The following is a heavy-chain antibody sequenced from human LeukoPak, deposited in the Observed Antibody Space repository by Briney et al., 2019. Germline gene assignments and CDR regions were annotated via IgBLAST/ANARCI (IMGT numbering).Heavy chain of an antibody. V-gene: IGHV1-18*01. J-gene: IGHJ4*02. D-gene: IGHD6-13*01. CDR1: GYAFTNYG. CDR2: ISAYNGNT. CDR3: ARSGDSSSWYALDY. Sequence: GASVKVSCKASGYAFTNYGITWVRQAPGQGLEWMGWISAYNGNTNYAQKLQGRVTMTTDTSTSTAYMELRRLRSDDTAVYYCARSGDSSSWYALDYWGQGTLVTVSS.